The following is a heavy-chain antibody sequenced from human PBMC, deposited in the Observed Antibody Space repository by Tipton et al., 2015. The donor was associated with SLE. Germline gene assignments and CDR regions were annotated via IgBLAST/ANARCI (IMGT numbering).Heavy chain of an antibody. Sequence: LRLSCTVSGGSISSGSYYWSWIRQPAGKGLEWIGRIYTSGSTNYNPSLKSRVTISVDTSKNQFSLKLSSVTAADTAVYYCARDGASYGTGAFDIWGQGTMVTVSS. D-gene: IGHD3-10*01. J-gene: IGHJ3*02. V-gene: IGHV4-61*02. CDR2: IYTSGST. CDR3: ARDGASYGTGAFDI. CDR1: GGSISSGSYY.